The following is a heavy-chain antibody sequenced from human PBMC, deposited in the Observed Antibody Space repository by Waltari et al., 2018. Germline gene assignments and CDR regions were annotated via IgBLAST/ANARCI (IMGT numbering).Heavy chain of an antibody. CDR1: GYSIRSGYY. Sequence: QVQLQESGPGLLNPSETLSLTCAVSGYSIRSGYYWGWVRQPPGKGLEWIVSVYHSGNTYYNPSLKSRLSISADTSNNQLSLKLSSVTAADTAVYYCARGAAAGSGPLIDYWGQGILVTVSS. CDR2: VYHSGNT. CDR3: ARGAAAGSGPLIDY. J-gene: IGHJ4*02. D-gene: IGHD6-13*01. V-gene: IGHV4-38-2*01.